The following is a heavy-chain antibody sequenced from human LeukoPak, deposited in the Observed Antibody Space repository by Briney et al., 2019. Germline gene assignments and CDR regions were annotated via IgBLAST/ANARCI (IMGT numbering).Heavy chain of an antibody. CDR1: GRSFSGYY. CDR2: INHSGST. Sequence: QPSETLSLTCAVYGRSFSGYYWSWIRQPPGKGLEWIGEINHSGSTNYNPSLKSRVTISVDTSKNQFSLKLSSVTAADTAVYYCARVGGNSGVYYYMDVWGKGTTVTVSS. D-gene: IGHD4-23*01. J-gene: IGHJ6*03. V-gene: IGHV4-34*01. CDR3: ARVGGNSGVYYYMDV.